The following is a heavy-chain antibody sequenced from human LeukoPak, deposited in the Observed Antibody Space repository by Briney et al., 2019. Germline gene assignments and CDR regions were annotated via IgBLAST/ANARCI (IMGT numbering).Heavy chain of an antibody. Sequence: SETLSLTCTVSGGSISSSSYYWGWIRQPPGKGLEWIGSIYYSGSTYYNPSLKSRVTVSVDTSKNQFSLKLSSVTAADTAVYYCARPNYYEPYGMDVWGQGTTVTVSS. D-gene: IGHD3-22*01. V-gene: IGHV4-39*01. CDR2: IYYSGST. CDR1: GGSISSSSYY. CDR3: ARPNYYEPYGMDV. J-gene: IGHJ6*02.